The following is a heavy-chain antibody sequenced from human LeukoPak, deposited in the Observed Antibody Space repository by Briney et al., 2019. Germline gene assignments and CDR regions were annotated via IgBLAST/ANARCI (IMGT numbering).Heavy chain of an antibody. CDR3: ARDEEISSAFDI. Sequence: ASAKVSCKASGYTFTGYYMHWVRQAPGQGLEWMGWINPNSGGTNYAQKFQGRVTMTRDTSISTAYMELSRLRSDDTAVYYCARDEEISSAFDIWGQGTMVTVSS. J-gene: IGHJ3*02. V-gene: IGHV1-2*02. CDR1: GYTFTGYY. D-gene: IGHD3-3*01. CDR2: INPNSGGT.